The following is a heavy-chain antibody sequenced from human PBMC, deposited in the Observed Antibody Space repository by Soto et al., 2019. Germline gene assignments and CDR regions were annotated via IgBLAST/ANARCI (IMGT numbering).Heavy chain of an antibody. J-gene: IGHJ4*02. Sequence: QVQLVQSGAEVKKPGASVKVSCKVSGYTLTELSMHWVRQAPGKGLQWMGGFDPEDGETIYAQKFQGRVTMTEDTSTDTAYRELSSLRSEDTAVYYCATSYLYSGYYPFFDYWGQGTLVTVSS. D-gene: IGHD3-22*01. V-gene: IGHV1-24*01. CDR2: FDPEDGET. CDR1: GYTLTELS. CDR3: ATSYLYSGYYPFFDY.